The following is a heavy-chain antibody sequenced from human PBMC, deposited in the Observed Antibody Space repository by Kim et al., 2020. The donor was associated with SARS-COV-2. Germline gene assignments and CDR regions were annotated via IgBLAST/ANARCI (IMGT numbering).Heavy chain of an antibody. CDR3: ARGRYSGREVRSYFDY. J-gene: IGHJ4*02. V-gene: IGHV4-34*01. CDR1: GGSFSGYY. Sequence: SETLSLTCAVYGGSFSGYYWSWIRQPPGKGLEWIGEINHSGSTNYNPSLKSRVTISVDTSKNQFSLKLSSVTAADTAVYYCARGRYSGREVRSYFDYWGQGTLVTVSS. CDR2: INHSGST. D-gene: IGHD3-10*01.